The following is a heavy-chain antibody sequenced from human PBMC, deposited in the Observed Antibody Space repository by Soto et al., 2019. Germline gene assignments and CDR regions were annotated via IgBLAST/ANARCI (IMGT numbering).Heavy chain of an antibody. V-gene: IGHV5-51*01. CDR1: GYSFTSYW. J-gene: IGHJ3*02. CDR3: ARPHDRYYDSSGYAFEI. D-gene: IGHD3-22*01. Sequence: PGESLKISCKGSGYSFTSYWIGWVRQMPGKGLEWMGIIYPGDSDTRYSPSFQGQVTISADKSISTAYLQWSSLKASDTAMYYCARPHDRYYDSSGYAFEIRGEGTMVTVSS. CDR2: IYPGDSDT.